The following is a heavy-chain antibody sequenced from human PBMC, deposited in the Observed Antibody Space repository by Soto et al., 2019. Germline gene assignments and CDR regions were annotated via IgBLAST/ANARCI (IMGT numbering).Heavy chain of an antibody. J-gene: IGHJ4*02. D-gene: IGHD3-10*01. CDR2: ISSSGSTI. V-gene: IGHV3-11*01. CDR1: GFTFSDYY. Sequence: GGSLRLSCAASGFTFSDYYMSWIRQAPGKGLEWVSYISSSGSTIYYADSVKGRFTISRDNAKNSLYLQMNSLRAEDTAVYYCARDRGEDYYYGSGSYFDYWGQGTLVNVSS. CDR3: ARDRGEDYYYGSGSYFDY.